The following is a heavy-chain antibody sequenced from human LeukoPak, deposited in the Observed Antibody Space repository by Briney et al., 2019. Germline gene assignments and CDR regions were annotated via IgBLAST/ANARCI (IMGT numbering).Heavy chain of an antibody. CDR2: FDPEDGET. V-gene: IGHV1-24*01. CDR1: GYTLTELS. Sequence: ASVKVSCKVSGYTLTELSMHWVRQAPGKGLEWMGGFDPEDGETIYAQKFQGRVTMTEDTSTDTAYMELSSLRSEDTAVYCCATGTGRLRLLLYWGQGTLVTVSS. CDR3: ATGTGRLRLLLY. D-gene: IGHD3-3*01. J-gene: IGHJ4*02.